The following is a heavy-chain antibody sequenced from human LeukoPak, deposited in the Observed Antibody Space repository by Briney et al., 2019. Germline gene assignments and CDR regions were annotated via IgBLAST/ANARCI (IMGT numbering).Heavy chain of an antibody. Sequence: GGSLRLSCAASGFTFSSYGMSWVRQAPGKGLEWVSSISSSGSYIYYADSVKGRFTISRDNAKNSLYLQMNSLRAEDTAVYYCARDTLGEGEDANYAVYYFDYWGQGTPVTVSS. CDR2: ISSSGSYI. J-gene: IGHJ4*02. V-gene: IGHV3-21*01. CDR3: ARDTLGEGEDANYAVYYFDY. CDR1: GFTFSSYG. D-gene: IGHD4/OR15-4a*01.